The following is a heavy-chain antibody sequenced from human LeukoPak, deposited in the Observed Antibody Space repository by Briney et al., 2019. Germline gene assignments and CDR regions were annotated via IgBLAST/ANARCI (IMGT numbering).Heavy chain of an antibody. CDR3: ATNHQYGDYPTPVPFDP. CDR1: GGSISSYY. V-gene: IGHV4-59*01. Sequence: HPSETLSLTCTVSGGSISSYYWSWIRQPPGKGLEWIGYIYYSGSTNYNPSLKSRVTISVDTSKNQFSLKLSSVTAADTAVYYCATNHQYGDYPTPVPFDPWGQGTLVTVSS. J-gene: IGHJ5*02. D-gene: IGHD4-17*01. CDR2: IYYSGST.